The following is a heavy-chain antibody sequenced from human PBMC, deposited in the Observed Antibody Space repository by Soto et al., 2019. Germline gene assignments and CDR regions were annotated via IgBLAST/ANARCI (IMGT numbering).Heavy chain of an antibody. D-gene: IGHD6-6*01. Sequence: SETLSLTCAVYGGSFSGYYWSWIRQPPGKGLEWIGEINHSGSTNYNPSLKSRVTISVDTSKNQFSLKLSSVTAADTAVYYCARGQIFGQLGKETPRVYYFDYWGQGTLVTVSS. CDR1: GGSFSGYY. J-gene: IGHJ4*02. V-gene: IGHV4-34*01. CDR2: INHSGST. CDR3: ARGQIFGQLGKETPRVYYFDY.